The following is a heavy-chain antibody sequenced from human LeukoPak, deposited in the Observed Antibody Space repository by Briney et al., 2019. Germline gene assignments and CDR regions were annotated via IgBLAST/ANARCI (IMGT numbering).Heavy chain of an antibody. J-gene: IGHJ4*02. CDR2: IWYDGSNK. CDR1: GFTFSGYG. Sequence: PGRSLRLSCAASGFTFSGYGMHWVRQAPGKGLEWVAVIWYDGSNKYYADSVKGRFTISRDNSKNTLYLQMNSLRAEDTAVYYCAREKGRSTGFGFDYWGQGTLVTVSS. CDR3: AREKGRSTGFGFDY. V-gene: IGHV3-33*01. D-gene: IGHD1-14*01.